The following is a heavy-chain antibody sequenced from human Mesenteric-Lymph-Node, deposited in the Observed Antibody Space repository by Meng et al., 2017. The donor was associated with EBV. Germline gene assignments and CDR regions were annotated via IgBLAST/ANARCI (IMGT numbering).Heavy chain of an antibody. D-gene: IGHD2-15*01. CDR2: INHSGSA. V-gene: IGHV4-34*02. CDR3: ARGVQVAWRFDP. CDR1: GGSFINYY. J-gene: IGHJ5*02. Sequence: QVQLQQWVDGLLNHSETLSLTCEVSGGSFINYYWSWIRQTPGKGLEWIGEINHSGSANYNPSLKSRVTISIDTSKNQFSLRLNSVTAADTAVYYCARGVQVAWRFDPWGQGTLVTVSS.